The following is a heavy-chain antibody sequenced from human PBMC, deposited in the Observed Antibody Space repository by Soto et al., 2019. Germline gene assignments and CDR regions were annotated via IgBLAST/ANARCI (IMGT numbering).Heavy chain of an antibody. Sequence: SETLSLTCTVSGGSISSSSYYWGWIRQPQGKGLEWIGYIYYNGNTNYNPSLKSRVTMSVDTSKNQFSLKLSSVTAADTAVYYCARSNWYYDFWSYYYYYGMDVWGQGTTVTVSS. CDR2: IYYNGNT. CDR3: ARSNWYYDFWSYYYYYGMDV. D-gene: IGHD3-3*01. V-gene: IGHV4-61*05. CDR1: GGSISSSSYY. J-gene: IGHJ6*02.